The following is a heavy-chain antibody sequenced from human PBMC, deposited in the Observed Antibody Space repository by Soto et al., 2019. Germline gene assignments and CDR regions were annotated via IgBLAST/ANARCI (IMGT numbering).Heavy chain of an antibody. V-gene: IGHV1-18*01. D-gene: IGHD2-2*01. CDR1: GYTFTSYG. CDR2: ISAYNGNT. Sequence: GASVKVSCKASGYTFTSYGISWVRQAPGQGLEWMGWISAYNGNTNYAQKLQGRVTMTTDTSTSTAYMELRSLRSDDTAVYYCARAGFIVVVPAAMLHWFDPWGQGTLVTVSS. CDR3: ARAGFIVVVPAAMLHWFDP. J-gene: IGHJ5*02.